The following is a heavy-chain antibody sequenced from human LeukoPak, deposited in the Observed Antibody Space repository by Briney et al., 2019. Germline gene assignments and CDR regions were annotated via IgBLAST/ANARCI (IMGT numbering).Heavy chain of an antibody. D-gene: IGHD6-13*01. CDR3: ARDVRIAAAVPNWFDP. V-gene: IGHV1-69*04. CDR2: IIPILGIA. J-gene: IGHJ5*02. Sequence: ASVKVSCKASGGTFSSYAISWVRQAPGQGLEWMGRIIPILGIANYAQKFQGRVTITADKSTSTAYMELSSLRSEDTAVYYCARDVRIAAAVPNWFDPWGQGTLVTASS. CDR1: GGTFSSYA.